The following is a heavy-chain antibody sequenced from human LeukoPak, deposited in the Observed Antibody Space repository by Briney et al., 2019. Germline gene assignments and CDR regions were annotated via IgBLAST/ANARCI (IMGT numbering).Heavy chain of an antibody. CDR2: HYYSGRT. J-gene: IGHJ4*02. CDR3: AREGAGRGSFDY. V-gene: IGHV4-59*01. D-gene: IGHD3-16*01. CDR1: GGSISSYY. Sequence: VPLSLTCTVSGGSISSYYWSWLRQPPGKRLVWLGYHYYSGRTNYNPSLKSRFTISVDTSKNQFSLKLSSVTAADTAVYYCAREGAGRGSFDYWGQGTLVPVSS.